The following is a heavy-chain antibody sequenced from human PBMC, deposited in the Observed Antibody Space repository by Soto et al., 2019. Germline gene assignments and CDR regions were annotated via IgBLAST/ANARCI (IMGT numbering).Heavy chain of an antibody. CDR3: ARRAXPQCINGVCYKDECWDY. J-gene: IGHJ4*02. CDR1: GGSVSSGGYY. Sequence: SETLSLTCTVSGGSVSSGGYYWSWICQHPGTGLEGIGYIYYSGTTYFNPSLKSRASISLDTSKNEFSLKLTSVTAADTAVYYCARRAXPQCINGVCYKDECWDYWGQGALVTVSS. D-gene: IGHD2-8*01. CDR2: IYYSGTT. V-gene: IGHV4-31*03.